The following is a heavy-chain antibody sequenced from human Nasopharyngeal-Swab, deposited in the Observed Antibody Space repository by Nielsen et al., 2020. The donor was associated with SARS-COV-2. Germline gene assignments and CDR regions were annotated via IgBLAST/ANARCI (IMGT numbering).Heavy chain of an antibody. D-gene: IGHD2-15*01. CDR3: ARCHSSNCYGY. V-gene: IGHV3-64*01. Sequence: ESLKTPCAASGFTLSNYAIHRVRQAPGKGLEDVSAIVIGGGSAYYAKSVKGRFTISRDDSKKTVYLEMGSLRAEDRAVYYCARCHSSNCYGYWGQGTLVTVSS. CDR2: IVIGGGSA. CDR1: GFTLSNYA. J-gene: IGHJ4*02.